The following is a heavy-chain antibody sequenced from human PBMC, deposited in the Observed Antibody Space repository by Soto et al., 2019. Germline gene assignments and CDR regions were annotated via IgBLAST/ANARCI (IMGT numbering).Heavy chain of an antibody. D-gene: IGHD4-17*01. CDR2: IYYSGST. Sequence: PSETLSLTCTVSGGSISSYYWSWTRQPPGKGLEWIGYIYYSGSTNYNPSLKSRVTISVDTSKNQFSLKLSSVTAADTAVYYCARTIYGDYAAFDIWGQGTMVTVSS. CDR3: ARTIYGDYAAFDI. CDR1: GGSISSYY. V-gene: IGHV4-59*01. J-gene: IGHJ3*02.